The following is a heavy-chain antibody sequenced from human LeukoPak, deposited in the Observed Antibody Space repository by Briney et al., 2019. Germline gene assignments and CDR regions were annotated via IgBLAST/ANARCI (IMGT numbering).Heavy chain of an antibody. CDR2: INPNSGGT. Sequence: ASVKVSCKASGYTFTDYYIHWARQAPGQGLEWMGRINPNSGGTNYAQKFQGRVTMTRDTSISTAYMELSRLRPDDTAVYYCARPWEITMSERSYNWFDSWGQGTLVTVSS. CDR1: GYTFTDYY. J-gene: IGHJ5*01. V-gene: IGHV1-2*02. CDR3: ARPWEITMSERSYNWFDS. D-gene: IGHD1-26*01.